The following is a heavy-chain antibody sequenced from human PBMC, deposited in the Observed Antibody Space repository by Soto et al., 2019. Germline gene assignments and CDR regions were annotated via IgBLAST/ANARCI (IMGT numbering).Heavy chain of an antibody. V-gene: IGHV1-69*13. D-gene: IGHD3-3*01. Sequence: ASVKVSCKASGGTFSSYAISWVRQAPGQGLEWMGGIIPIFGTANYAQKFQGRVTITADESTSTAYMELSSLRSEDTAVYYCARVYNYDFWSGYSPYYYYYGMDVWGQRTTVTAP. J-gene: IGHJ6*02. CDR2: IIPIFGTA. CDR1: GGTFSSYA. CDR3: ARVYNYDFWSGYSPYYYYYGMDV.